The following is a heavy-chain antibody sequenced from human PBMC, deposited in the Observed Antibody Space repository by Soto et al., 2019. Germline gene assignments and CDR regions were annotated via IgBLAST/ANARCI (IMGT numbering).Heavy chain of an antibody. CDR2: IIPIFGTA. Sequence: SVKVSCKASGGTFSSYAVIWVRQAPGQGLEWMGGIIPIFGTANYAQKFQGRVTITADESTSTAYMELSSLRSEDTAVYYCARGLNYYDSSGYYYPHDAFDIWGQGTMVTVS. J-gene: IGHJ3*02. D-gene: IGHD3-22*01. CDR3: ARGLNYYDSSGYYYPHDAFDI. V-gene: IGHV1-69*13. CDR1: GGTFSSYA.